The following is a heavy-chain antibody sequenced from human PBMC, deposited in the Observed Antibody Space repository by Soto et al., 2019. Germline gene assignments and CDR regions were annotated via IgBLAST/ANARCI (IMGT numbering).Heavy chain of an antibody. V-gene: IGHV3-74*01. Sequence: EVHLVESGGTLVQPGGSLRLSCAASGFSFNTYWMHWVRQAPGKGLVWVSRINSDGTKTTYADSVKGRFTISRDNAKKTVYLQMNSLRAEDTAVYYCATVATNSYDWFDPWGRGTLVTVSS. J-gene: IGHJ5*02. CDR1: GFSFNTYW. CDR2: INSDGTKT. D-gene: IGHD5-12*01. CDR3: ATVATNSYDWFDP.